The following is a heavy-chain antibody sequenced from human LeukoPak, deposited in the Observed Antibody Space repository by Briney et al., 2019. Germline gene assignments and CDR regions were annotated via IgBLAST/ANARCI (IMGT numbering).Heavy chain of an antibody. CDR2: FDPEDGET. V-gene: IGHV1-24*01. D-gene: IGHD3-10*01. CDR3: ATVYGSGSYWFDY. CDR1: GYTLTELS. Sequence: ASVKVSCKVSGYTLTELSMHWVRQAPGRGLEWMGGFDPEDGETTYAQKFQGRVTMTEDTSTDTAYMELSSLRSEDTAVYYCATVYGSGSYWFDYWGQGTLVTVSS. J-gene: IGHJ4*02.